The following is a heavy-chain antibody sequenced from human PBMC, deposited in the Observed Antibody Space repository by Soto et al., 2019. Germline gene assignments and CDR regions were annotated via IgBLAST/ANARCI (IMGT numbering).Heavy chain of an antibody. CDR3: ARSQGSSTSLEIYYYYYYGMDV. J-gene: IGHJ6*02. D-gene: IGHD2-2*01. CDR2: IIPISETT. Sequence: QVQLVQSGPEVKKPGSSVKVSCKASGGTFSSYAISCVRQAPGQGVEWMGGIIPISETTNYAQKFQGRVTITADESKSTAYMELSRLRSEDTAVYYCARSQGSSTSLEIYYYYYYGMDVWGQGTTVTVSS. V-gene: IGHV1-69*01. CDR1: GGTFSSYA.